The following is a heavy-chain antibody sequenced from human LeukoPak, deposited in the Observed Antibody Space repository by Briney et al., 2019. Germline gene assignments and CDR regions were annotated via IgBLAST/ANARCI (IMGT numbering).Heavy chain of an antibody. V-gene: IGHV3-23*01. J-gene: IGHJ4*02. D-gene: IGHD4-11*01. Sequence: PGGSLRLSCAASGFTFSSYGMSWVRQAPGKGLEWVSGISGNSGTTYYADSVKGRFTISRDNSKNTLYLQMNSLRAEDTAVYYCANPPTVTSFDHWGQGTLVTVSS. CDR2: ISGNSGTT. CDR3: ANPPTVTSFDH. CDR1: GFTFSSYG.